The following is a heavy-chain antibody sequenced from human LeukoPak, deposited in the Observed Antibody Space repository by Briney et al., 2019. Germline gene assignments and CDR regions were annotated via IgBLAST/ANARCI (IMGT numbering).Heavy chain of an antibody. V-gene: IGHV1-69*06. CDR2: IIPIFGAP. Sequence: SVNVSCNLSGRTFSTYPINWAPQAPGQGLEWMGKIIPIFGAPDYAQRFQGRVTITADKSTNTAFMELISVISDATAVYYCATPRRPTDYYYYYMNVWGNGTTVTVSS. J-gene: IGHJ6*03. CDR1: GRTFSTYP. D-gene: IGHD4-11*01. CDR3: ATPRRPTDYYYYYMNV.